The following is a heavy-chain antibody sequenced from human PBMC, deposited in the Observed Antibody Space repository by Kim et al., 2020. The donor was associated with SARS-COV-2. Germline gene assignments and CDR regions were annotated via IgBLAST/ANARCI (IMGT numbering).Heavy chain of an antibody. CDR1: GGSISSYY. CDR3: ARALDCGGDCYLPDAFDI. V-gene: IGHV4-59*01. CDR2: IYYSGST. Sequence: SETLSLTCTVSGGSISSYYWSWIRQPPGKGLEWIGYIYYSGSTNYNPSLKSRVTISVDTSKNQFSLKLSSVTAADTAVYYCARALDCGGDCYLPDAFDIWGQGTMVTVSS. D-gene: IGHD2-21*02. J-gene: IGHJ3*02.